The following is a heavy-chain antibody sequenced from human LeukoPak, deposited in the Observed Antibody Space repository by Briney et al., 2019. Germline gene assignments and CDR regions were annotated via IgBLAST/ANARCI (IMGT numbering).Heavy chain of an antibody. D-gene: IGHD4-17*01. CDR1: GFTFNSYG. J-gene: IGHJ4*02. CDR3: AREHTTVTSLLDY. CDR2: IWYDGNNK. Sequence: PGRSLRLSCAASGFTFNSYGIHWVRQAPGKGLEWVAVIWYDGNNKYYADSVKGRFTISRDSSKNTMYLQMNSLRAEDTAVYCCAREHTTVTSLLDYRGQGTLVTVSS. V-gene: IGHV3-33*01.